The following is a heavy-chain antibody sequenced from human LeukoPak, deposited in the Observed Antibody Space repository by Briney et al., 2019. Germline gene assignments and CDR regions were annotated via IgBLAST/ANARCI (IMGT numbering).Heavy chain of an antibody. CDR1: GFTFSSYA. V-gene: IGHV3-23*01. CDR2: ISGSGGST. D-gene: IGHD3-22*01. Sequence: GGSLRLSCAASGFTFSSYAMSWVRQAPGKGLEWVSAISGSGGSTYYADSVKGRFTIPRDNSKNTLYLQMNSLRAEDTAVYYCARRRPGYYYDSSGSSAPDFDYWGQGTLVTVSS. CDR3: ARRRPGYYYDSSGSSAPDFDY. J-gene: IGHJ4*02.